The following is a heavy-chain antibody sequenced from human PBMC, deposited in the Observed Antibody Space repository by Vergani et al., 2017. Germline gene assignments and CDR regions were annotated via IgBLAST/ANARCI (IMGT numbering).Heavy chain of an antibody. J-gene: IGHJ4*02. V-gene: IGHV3-7*01. Sequence: EVHLVESGGGLVQPGGSLRLSCATSGFSFSNYWVTWVRQAPGKGLEWVSSIHEDGSAKPFLDSLKGRFFISRDNAKNSSLLYMTRLTAEDTAVYYCARGGSSGSCVQWGQGILVTVSS. CDR2: IHEDGSAK. CDR1: GFSFSNYW. D-gene: IGHD1-26*01. CDR3: ARGGSSGSCVQ.